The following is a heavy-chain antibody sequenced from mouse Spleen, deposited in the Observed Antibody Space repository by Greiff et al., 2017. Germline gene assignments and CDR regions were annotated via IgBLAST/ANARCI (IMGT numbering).Heavy chain of an antibody. CDR3: ARQATVGFAY. CDR2: ISGGGSYT. Sequence: EVKLMESGGGLVKPGGSLKLSCAASGFTFSSYGMSWVRQTPEKRLEWVATISGGGSYTYYPDSVKGRFTISRDNAKNNLYLQMSSLRSEDTALYYCARQATVGFAYWGQGTLVTVSA. V-gene: IGHV5-9-2*01. CDR1: GFTFSSYG. J-gene: IGHJ3*01. D-gene: IGHD1-1*01.